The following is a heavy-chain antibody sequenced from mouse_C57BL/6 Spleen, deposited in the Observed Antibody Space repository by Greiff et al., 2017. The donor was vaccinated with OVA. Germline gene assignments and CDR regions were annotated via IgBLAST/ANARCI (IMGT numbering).Heavy chain of an antibody. D-gene: IGHD1-1*01. V-gene: IGHV5-9-1*02. J-gene: IGHJ3*01. CDR1: GFTFSSYA. CDR3: TRERYGSSYGWFAY. CDR2: ISSGGDYI. Sequence: EVKLVESGEGLVKPGGSLKLSCAASGFTFSSYALSWVRPTPEKRLEWVAYISSGGDYIYYADNVKGRFTISRDNARNTLYLQMSSLKSEDTAMYYCTRERYGSSYGWFAYWGQGTLVTVSA.